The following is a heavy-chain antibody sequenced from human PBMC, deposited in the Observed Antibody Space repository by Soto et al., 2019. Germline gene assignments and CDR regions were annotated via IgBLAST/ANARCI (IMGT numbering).Heavy chain of an antibody. Sequence: QVQLQESGPGLVKPSQTLSLTCTVSGGSISSGGYYWSWIRQHPGKGLEWIGYIYYSGSTYYNPSLKRRVTISVDTSKNQFSLKLSSVNAADTTVYYCARGDIVVVPAAMRDDYGDSPYIWGQGTMVTVSS. CDR3: ARGDIVVVPAAMRDDYGDSPYI. CDR2: IYYSGST. D-gene: IGHD2-2*01. V-gene: IGHV4-31*03. J-gene: IGHJ3*02. CDR1: GGSISSGGYY.